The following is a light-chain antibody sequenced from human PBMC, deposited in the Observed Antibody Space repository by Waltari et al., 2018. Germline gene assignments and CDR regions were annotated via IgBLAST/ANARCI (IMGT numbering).Light chain of an antibody. CDR3: CSYAGSYTWV. CDR1: SSDVGDLNY. J-gene: IGLJ3*02. CDR2: DVS. Sequence: QSALTQPRPVSGSPGPSVTISCTGTSSDVGDLNYAPWYQQHPGKAPKLMIYDVSKRPSGVPDRFSGSKSGNTASLTISGLQAEDEADYYCCSYAGSYTWVFGGGTKLTVL. V-gene: IGLV2-11*01.